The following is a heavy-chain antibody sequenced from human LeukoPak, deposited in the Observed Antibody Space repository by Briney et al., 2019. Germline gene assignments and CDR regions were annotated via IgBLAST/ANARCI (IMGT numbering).Heavy chain of an antibody. CDR3: ASVVYSYGFRFFDY. CDR1: GGSISSSSYY. CDR2: IYYSGST. D-gene: IGHD5-18*01. Sequence: SETLSLTCTVSGGSISSSSYYWGWIRQPPGKGLEWIGSIYYSGSTYYNPSLKSRVTISVDTSKNQFSLKLSSVTAADTAVYYCASVVYSYGFRFFDYWGQGTLVTVSS. V-gene: IGHV4-39*07. J-gene: IGHJ4*02.